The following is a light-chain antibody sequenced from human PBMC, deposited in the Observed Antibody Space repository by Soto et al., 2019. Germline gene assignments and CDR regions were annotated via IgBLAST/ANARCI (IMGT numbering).Light chain of an antibody. CDR2: TAS. CDR3: QQSHSIPFT. CDR1: QTISSF. Sequence: DIQMNRSPSSLSASVGDRVTITCRASQTISSFVNWYQLKSGKAPKLLISTASTLQSGVPSRFSGSGSGTEVTLTINSLQPEDFATYYCQQSHSIPFTFGLGTRLEIK. V-gene: IGKV1-39*01. J-gene: IGKJ2*01.